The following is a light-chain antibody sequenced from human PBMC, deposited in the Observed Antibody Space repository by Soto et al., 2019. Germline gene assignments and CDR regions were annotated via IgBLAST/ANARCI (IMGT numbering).Light chain of an antibody. CDR3: MQALQTPNT. J-gene: IGKJ2*01. Sequence: DIVMTQSSLSLPVTPGEPASISCRSSQGLLHSNGYNYLDWYLQKPGQSPQLLIYLGSNRASGVPDRFSGSGSGTDFTLKISRVEAEDVGLYYCMQALQTPNTFGQGTKLEIK. CDR2: LGS. V-gene: IGKV2-28*01. CDR1: QGLLHSNGYNY.